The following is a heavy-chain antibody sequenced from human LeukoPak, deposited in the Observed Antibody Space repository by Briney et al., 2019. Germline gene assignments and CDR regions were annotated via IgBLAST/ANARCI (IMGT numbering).Heavy chain of an antibody. CDR3: ARVVVTAMGPFYYYYYMDV. D-gene: IGHD2-21*02. V-gene: IGHV4-61*02. CDR1: GGSISSGSYY. Sequence: SQTLSLTCTVSGGSISSGSYYWSWIRQPAGKGLEWIGRIYTSGSTNYNPSLKSRVTISVDTSKNQFSLKLSSVTAADTAVYYCARVVVTAMGPFYYYYYMDVWGKGTTVPVSS. CDR2: IYTSGST. J-gene: IGHJ6*03.